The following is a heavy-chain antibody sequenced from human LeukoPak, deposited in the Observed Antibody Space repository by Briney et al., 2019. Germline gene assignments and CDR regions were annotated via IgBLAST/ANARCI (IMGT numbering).Heavy chain of an antibody. CDR2: IVHIGTGT. V-gene: IGHV3-23*01. D-gene: IGHD4-17*01. CDR1: EFTFSSHD. Sequence: GGSLRLSCAASEFTFSSHDMRWVRQAPGKGLEWVSSIVHIGTGTYYADSVKGRFTISRDNSKNTLFLQMNSLSAEDTAVYYCTRLALVTTSGAFSGYWGQGTLVTVSS. J-gene: IGHJ4*02. CDR3: TRLALVTTSGAFSGY.